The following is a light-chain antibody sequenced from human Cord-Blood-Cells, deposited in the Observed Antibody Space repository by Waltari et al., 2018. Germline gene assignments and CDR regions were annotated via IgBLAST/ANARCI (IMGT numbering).Light chain of an antibody. Sequence: EIVLTQSPGTLSLSPGERATLSCRASQSVSSSYLAWYQQKPGQAPRLLIYGASSRATGIPDRFSGSGSVTDFTLTISRVEPEDFAVYYCQQYGSSPLFTFGPGTKVDIK. CDR1: QSVSSSY. CDR2: GAS. V-gene: IGKV3-20*01. CDR3: QQYGSSPLFT. J-gene: IGKJ3*01.